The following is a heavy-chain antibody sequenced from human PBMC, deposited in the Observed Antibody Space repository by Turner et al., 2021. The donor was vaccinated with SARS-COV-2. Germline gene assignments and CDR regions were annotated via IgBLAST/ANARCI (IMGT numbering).Heavy chain of an antibody. D-gene: IGHD4-17*01. V-gene: IGHV3-23*01. CDR2: FSAGGGST. CDR1: GFTFSSYA. CDR3: AKNGDYFDY. Sequence: EVQLLESGGGLVQPGGSLRLSCAASGFTFSSYAMRWVRQAPGKGLEWVSAFSAGGGSTYYADSVKGRFTISRDNSKNTLYLQMNSLRAEDTAVYYCAKNGDYFDYWGQGTLVTVSS. J-gene: IGHJ4*02.